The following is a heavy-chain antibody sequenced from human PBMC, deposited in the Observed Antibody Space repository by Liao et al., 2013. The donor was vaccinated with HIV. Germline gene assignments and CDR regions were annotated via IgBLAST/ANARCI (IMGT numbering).Heavy chain of an antibody. V-gene: IGHV4-61*02. CDR1: GGSISSGSYY. CDR3: ARDGGSYFSHDY. D-gene: IGHD1-26*01. J-gene: IGHJ4*02. Sequence: QVQLQESGPGLVKPSQTLSLTCTVSGGSISSGSYYWSWIRQPAGKGLEWIGRIYTSGSTNYNPSLKSRVTISVDTSKNQFSLKLSSVTAADTAVYYCARDGGSYFSHDYWGQGTLVTVSS. CDR2: IYTSGST.